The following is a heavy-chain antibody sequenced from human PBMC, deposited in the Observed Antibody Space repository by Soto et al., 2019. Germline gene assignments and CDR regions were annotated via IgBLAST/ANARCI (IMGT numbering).Heavy chain of an antibody. CDR3: AFGLTYYYYYMDV. V-gene: IGHV1-46*01. CDR2: INPSGGST. CDR1: GYTFTSYY. D-gene: IGHD3-10*01. J-gene: IGHJ6*03. Sequence: ASVKVSCKASGYTFTSYYMHWVRQAPGQGLEWMGIINPSGGSTTYAQKFQGRVTMTRDTSTSTAYMELSSLRSEDTAVYYCAFGLTYYYYYMDVWGKGTTVTVSS.